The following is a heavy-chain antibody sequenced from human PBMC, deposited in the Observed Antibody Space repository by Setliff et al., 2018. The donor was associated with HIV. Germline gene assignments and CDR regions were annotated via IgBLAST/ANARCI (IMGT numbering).Heavy chain of an antibody. CDR2: IIPILDIA. Sequence: GASVKVSCKASGYTFTTYGITWVRQAPGQGLEWMGGIIPILDIANYAQKFQVRVTINADKSTSTAYMELSSLRSEDTAVYYCARSPGDYLFDYWGQGTLVTVSS. J-gene: IGHJ4*02. CDR1: GYTFTTYG. V-gene: IGHV1-69*10. D-gene: IGHD4-17*01. CDR3: ARSPGDYLFDY.